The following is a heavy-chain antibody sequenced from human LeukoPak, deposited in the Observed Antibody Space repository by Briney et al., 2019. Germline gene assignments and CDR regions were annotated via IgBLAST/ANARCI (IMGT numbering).Heavy chain of an antibody. J-gene: IGHJ4*02. CDR3: ARESSVVRGVITDFDY. Sequence: GGSLRLSRAASGLTFSRHVMSWVRQAPGKGLEWVSGITGSGGNTYYAESVKGRFTISRDNSKSTLYLEMNSLRAEDTAVYYCARESSVVRGVITDFDYWGQGTLVTVSS. CDR2: ITGSGGNT. D-gene: IGHD3-10*01. V-gene: IGHV3-23*01. CDR1: GLTFSRHV.